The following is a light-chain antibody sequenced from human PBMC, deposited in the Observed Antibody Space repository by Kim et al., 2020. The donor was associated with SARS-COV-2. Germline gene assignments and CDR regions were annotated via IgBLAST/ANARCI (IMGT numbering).Light chain of an antibody. CDR2: GAS. J-gene: IGKJ5*01. CDR1: QSVSGSY. CDR3: QQYGDSPIT. Sequence: DTVLTQSPGTLSLSPGERATLSCRASQSVSGSYLAWYQQKPGQAPRLLIYGASSRATGIPDRFSGSGSGTDFTLIISSLEPEDFAVYHCQQYGDSPITFGQGTRLEIK. V-gene: IGKV3-20*01.